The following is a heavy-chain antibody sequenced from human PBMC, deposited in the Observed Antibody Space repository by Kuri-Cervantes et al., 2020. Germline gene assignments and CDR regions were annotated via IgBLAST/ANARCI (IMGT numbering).Heavy chain of an antibody. CDR1: GGSIISGAYY. V-gene: IGHV4-30-4*02. J-gene: IGHJ6*02. CDR2: ISYSGST. CDR3: ARDQGSSTLWYYYGMDV. D-gene: IGHD6-6*01. Sequence: SETLSLTCTVSGGSIISGAYYWSWIRRPPGKGLEWIGYISYSGSTYYNPSLKSRVTISVDTSKNQFSLKLSSVTAADTAVYYCARDQGSSTLWYYYGMDVWGQGTTVT.